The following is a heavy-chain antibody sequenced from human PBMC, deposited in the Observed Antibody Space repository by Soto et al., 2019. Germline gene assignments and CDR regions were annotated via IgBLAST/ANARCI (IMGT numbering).Heavy chain of an antibody. D-gene: IGHD3-22*01. CDR1: GGSISSGGYY. V-gene: IGHV4-31*03. Sequence: SETLSLTCTVSGGSISSGGYYWSWIRQHPGKGLEWIGYIYYSGSTYYNPSLKSRVTISVDTSKNQFSLKLSSVTAADTAVYYCARVPKSLIYYYDSSGTRPGAFDIWGQGTMVT. J-gene: IGHJ3*02. CDR2: IYYSGST. CDR3: ARVPKSLIYYYDSSGTRPGAFDI.